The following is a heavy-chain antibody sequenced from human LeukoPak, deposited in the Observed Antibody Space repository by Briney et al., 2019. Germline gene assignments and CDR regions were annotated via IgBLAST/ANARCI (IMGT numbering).Heavy chain of an antibody. CDR2: ISGSGGST. Sequence: GGSLRLSCAASGFTFSNAWMNWVRQAPGKGLEWVSAISGSGGSTYYADSVKGRFTISRDNSKNTLYLQMNSLRAEDTAVYYCAKDGRGSSYFDYWGQGTLVTVSS. CDR1: GFTFSNAW. D-gene: IGHD3-16*02. CDR3: AKDGRGSSYFDY. J-gene: IGHJ4*02. V-gene: IGHV3-23*01.